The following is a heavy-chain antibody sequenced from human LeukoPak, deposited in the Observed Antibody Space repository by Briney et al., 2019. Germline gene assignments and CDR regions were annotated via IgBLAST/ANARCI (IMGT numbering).Heavy chain of an antibody. Sequence: GGSLRLSCSASGFSSSKVWMTWGLRAPGEGLQWGTKIKQDGRKKYYMESVRGRFSISRDNAKNQVLLQMNYLTAEDTAVYYCAITTGGHELLQWGQGPRVRVSS. D-gene: IGHD1-1*01. J-gene: IGHJ4*02. V-gene: IGHV3-7*01. CDR2: IKQDGRKK. CDR1: GFSSSKVW. CDR3: AITTGGHELLQ.